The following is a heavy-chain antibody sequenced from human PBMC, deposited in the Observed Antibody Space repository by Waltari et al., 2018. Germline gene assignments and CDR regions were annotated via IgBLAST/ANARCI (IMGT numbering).Heavy chain of an antibody. D-gene: IGHD6-13*01. J-gene: IGHJ4*02. CDR3: AREGQQLARYLDS. CDR1: GFSFSTYA. CDR2: IGSGGSYI. V-gene: IGHV3-21*01. Sequence: EVHLVESGGGLVKPGGSLRLSCEASGFSFSTYAMSWVRQTPGKGLEWLASIGSGGSYIYYADSMRGRFVISRDDATNSLYLHIHSLRAEDTAMYYCAREGQQLARYLDSWGQGTLVTVSS.